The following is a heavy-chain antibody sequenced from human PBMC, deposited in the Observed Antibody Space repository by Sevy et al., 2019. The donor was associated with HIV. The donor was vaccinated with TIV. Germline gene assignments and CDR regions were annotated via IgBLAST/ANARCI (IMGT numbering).Heavy chain of an antibody. D-gene: IGHD3-22*01. J-gene: IGHJ4*02. CDR2: IKQDGGEK. CDR1: GFTFRRYW. CDR3: ARLRDDSSGFHLDY. V-gene: IGHV3-7*01. Sequence: GGSLRLSCAASGFTFRRYWMTWVRQAPGKGLEWVANIKQDGGEKNSVDSVKGRFTMTRDKAKNSLYLQMNSLRVEDTAVYYCARLRDDSSGFHLDYWGQGTLVTVSS.